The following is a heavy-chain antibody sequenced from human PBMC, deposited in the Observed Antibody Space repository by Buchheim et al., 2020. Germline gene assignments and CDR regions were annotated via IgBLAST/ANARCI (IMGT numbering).Heavy chain of an antibody. J-gene: IGHJ2*01. CDR3: ARGHFGVVMTPWYFDL. Sequence: EVQLVESGGGLVQPGGSLRLSCAASGFTFSSYEMNWVRQAPGKGLEWVSYISSSGSTIYYADSVKGRFTISRENAKNSLYLQMNSLRAEDTAVYYCARGHFGVVMTPWYFDLWGRGTL. CDR1: GFTFSSYE. D-gene: IGHD3-3*01. V-gene: IGHV3-48*03. CDR2: ISSSGSTI.